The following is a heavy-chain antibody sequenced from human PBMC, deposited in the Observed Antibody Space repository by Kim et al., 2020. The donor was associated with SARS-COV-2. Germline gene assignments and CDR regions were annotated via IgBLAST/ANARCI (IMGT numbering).Heavy chain of an antibody. J-gene: IGHJ5*02. Sequence: NYAQKVQGRVTMTRDTSISTAYMELSRLRSDDTAVYYCARVAVTTPWFDPWGQGTLVTVSS. V-gene: IGHV1-2*02. CDR3: ARVAVTTPWFDP. D-gene: IGHD4-17*01.